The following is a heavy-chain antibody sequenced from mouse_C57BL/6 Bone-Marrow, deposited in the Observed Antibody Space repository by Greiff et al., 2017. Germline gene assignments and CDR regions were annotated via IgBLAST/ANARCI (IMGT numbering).Heavy chain of an antibody. CDR1: GYAFSSYW. D-gene: IGHD1-1*01. CDR3: ARSYYGSIPFAY. CDR2: IYPGDGDT. J-gene: IGHJ3*01. V-gene: IGHV1-80*01. Sequence: VKLQQSGAELVKPGASVKISCKASGYAFSSYWMNWVKQRPGKGLEWIGQIYPGDGDTNYNGKFKGKATLTADKSSSTAYMPLSSLTSEDSAVYFCARSYYGSIPFAYWGQGTLVTVSA.